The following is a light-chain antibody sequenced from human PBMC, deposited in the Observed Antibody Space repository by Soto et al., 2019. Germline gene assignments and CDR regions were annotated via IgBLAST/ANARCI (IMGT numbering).Light chain of an antibody. CDR1: QSISSN. CDR2: RTT. CDR3: QQYNNWPLAT. V-gene: IGKV3-15*01. J-gene: IGKJ4*01. Sequence: EVVITQSPATLSVARAEGATLSCRANQSISSNLACYQQKPGQAPRLLMFRTTSRATGFPAMFSGSGSGTEFNLPISSLQSEDFGVYYCQQYNNWPLATFGGGTKV.